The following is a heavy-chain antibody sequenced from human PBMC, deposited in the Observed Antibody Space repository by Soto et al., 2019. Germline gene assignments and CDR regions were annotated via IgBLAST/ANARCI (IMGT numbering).Heavy chain of an antibody. J-gene: IGHJ4*02. CDR2: ISWNSGSI. CDR3: AKATSRYSSSLATPVFDY. CDR1: GFTFDDYA. D-gene: IGHD6-6*01. Sequence: GGSLRLSCAASGFTFDDYAMHWVRQAPGKGLEWVSGISWNSGSIGYADSVKGRFTISRDNAKNSLYLQMNSLRAEDTALYYCAKATSRYSSSLATPVFDYWGQGTLVTVSS. V-gene: IGHV3-9*01.